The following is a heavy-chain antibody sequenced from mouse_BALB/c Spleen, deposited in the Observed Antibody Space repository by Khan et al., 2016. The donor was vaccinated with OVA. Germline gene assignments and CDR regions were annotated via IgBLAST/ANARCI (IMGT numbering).Heavy chain of an antibody. V-gene: IGHV3-2*02. Sequence: VQLKESGPGLVKPSQSLSLTCTVTGYSITSDYAWNWIRQFPGNKLEWMGYISYRGNTKYNPSPKSRVSITRDTTKNQFFRQLNSMTIEDTAKYNCARIYGGDYDYWGQGTTLTVSS. D-gene: IGHD1-1*01. CDR2: ISYRGNT. J-gene: IGHJ2*01. CDR3: ARIYGGDYDY. CDR1: GYSITSDYA.